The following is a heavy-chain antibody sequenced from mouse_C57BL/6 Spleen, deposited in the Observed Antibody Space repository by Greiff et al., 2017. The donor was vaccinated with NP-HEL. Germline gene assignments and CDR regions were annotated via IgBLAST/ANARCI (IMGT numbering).Heavy chain of an antibody. J-gene: IGHJ4*01. CDR3: ARGGGPHAMDY. Sequence: VQLQQSGAELARPGASVKMSCKASGYTFTSYTMHWVKQRPGQGLEWIGYINPSSGYTKYNQKFKDKATLTADKSSSTAYMQLSSLTADDSAVYYGARGGGPHAMDYWGQGTSVTVAS. V-gene: IGHV1-4*01. CDR2: INPSSGYT. D-gene: IGHD1-1*02. CDR1: GYTFTSYT.